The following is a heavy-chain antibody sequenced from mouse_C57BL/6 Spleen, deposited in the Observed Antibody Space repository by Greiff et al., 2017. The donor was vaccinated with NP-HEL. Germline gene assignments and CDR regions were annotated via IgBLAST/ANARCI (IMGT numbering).Heavy chain of an antibody. D-gene: IGHD2-2*01. Sequence: EVQLQQSGPELVKPGASVKMSCKASGYTFTDYNMHWVKQSHGKSLEWIGYINPNNGGTSYNQKFKGKATLTVNKSSSTAYMELRSLTSEDSAVYYCAREGVMVTTEAWCAYGGQGTLVTVSA. V-gene: IGHV1-22*01. J-gene: IGHJ3*01. CDR3: AREGVMVTTEAWCAY. CDR1: GYTFTDYN. CDR2: INPNNGGT.